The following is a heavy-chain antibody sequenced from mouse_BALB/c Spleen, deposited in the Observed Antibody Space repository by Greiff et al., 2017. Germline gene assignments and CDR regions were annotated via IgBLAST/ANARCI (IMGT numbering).Heavy chain of an antibody. CDR2: ISSGGSYT. J-gene: IGHJ2*01. V-gene: IGHV5-9-4*01. CDR3: ATTVVARFDY. CDR1: GFTFSSYA. D-gene: IGHD1-1*01. Sequence: EVQLQESGGGLVKPGGSLKLSCAASGFTFSSYAMSWVRQSPEKRLEWVAEISSGGSYTYYPDTVTGRFTISRDNAKNTLYLEMSSLRSEDTAMYYCATTVVARFDYWGQGTTLTVSS.